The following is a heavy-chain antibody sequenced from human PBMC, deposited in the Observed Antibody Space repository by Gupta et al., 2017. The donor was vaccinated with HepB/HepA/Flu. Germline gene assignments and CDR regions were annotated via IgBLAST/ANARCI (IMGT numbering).Heavy chain of an antibody. Sequence: EVQLVESGGGLVEPGGSLRLSCAASGFTFSDYEMNCVRQAPGKGLEWVSYISSSFGTVYYTDSVRGRFTISRDDAKNSLYLQMNSLRVEDTAVYYCARGPFLYYFDYWGQGALVTVSS. CDR1: GFTFSDYE. CDR3: ARGPFLYYFDY. CDR2: ISSSFGTV. D-gene: IGHD2/OR15-2a*01. J-gene: IGHJ4*02. V-gene: IGHV3-48*03.